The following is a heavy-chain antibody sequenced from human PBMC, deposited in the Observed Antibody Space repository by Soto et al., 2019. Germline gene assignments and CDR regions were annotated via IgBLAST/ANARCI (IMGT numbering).Heavy chain of an antibody. D-gene: IGHD3-22*01. CDR3: AKDSLGYYYDSSGYGFGAFDI. CDR1: GFTFSSYG. V-gene: IGHV3-30*18. CDR2: ISYDGSNK. J-gene: IGHJ3*02. Sequence: HPGGSLRLSCAASGFTFSSYGMHWVRQAPGKGLEWVAVISYDGSNKYYADSVKGRFTISRDNSKNTLYLQMNSLRAEDTAVYYCAKDSLGYYYDSSGYGFGAFDIWGQGTMVTVSS.